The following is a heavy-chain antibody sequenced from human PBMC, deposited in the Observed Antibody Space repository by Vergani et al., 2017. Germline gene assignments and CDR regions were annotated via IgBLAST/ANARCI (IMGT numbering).Heavy chain of an antibody. V-gene: IGHV4-61*02. Sequence: QVQLQESGPGVVKPSQTLSLTCTVSGGSINSHNYYWSWIRQPAGKGLEWIGRIHTSGSTNYNPSLKSRVTMSEDTSKKQFSLNLTSVTAADTAVYFCARGSCLGGSCYKPRFDYWGQGILVTVSS. D-gene: IGHD2-15*01. CDR1: GGSINSHNYY. CDR3: ARGSCLGGSCYKPRFDY. CDR2: IHTSGST. J-gene: IGHJ4*02.